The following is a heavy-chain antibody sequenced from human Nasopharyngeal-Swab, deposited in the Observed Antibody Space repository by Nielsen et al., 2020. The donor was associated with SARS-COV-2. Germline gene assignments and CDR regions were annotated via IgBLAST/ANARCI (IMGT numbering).Heavy chain of an antibody. V-gene: IGHV4-34*01. D-gene: IGHD3-22*01. CDR3: AREGPPWLSAFDI. CDR1: GGSFSGYY. J-gene: IGHJ3*02. CDR2: INHSGGT. Sequence: SETLSLTCAVYGGSFSGYYWSWIRQPPGKGLEWIGEINHSGGTNYNPSLKSRVTISVDTSKNQFSLKLSSVTAADTAVYYCAREGPPWLSAFDIWGQGTMVTVSS.